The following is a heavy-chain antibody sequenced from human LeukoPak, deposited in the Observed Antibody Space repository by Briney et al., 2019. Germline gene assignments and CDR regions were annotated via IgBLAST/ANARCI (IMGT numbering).Heavy chain of an antibody. Sequence: GGSLRLSCAASGFTFSSYSMNWIRQAPGKGLEWVSSISSSTSYIYYADSVKGRFTISRDNTKNSLYLQMNSLRAEDTAVFYCARDQYDTWSRRGNFDSWGQGTLVIVSS. CDR3: ARDQYDTWSRRGNFDS. J-gene: IGHJ4*02. CDR1: GFTFSSYS. D-gene: IGHD3-3*01. CDR2: ISSSTSYI. V-gene: IGHV3-21*04.